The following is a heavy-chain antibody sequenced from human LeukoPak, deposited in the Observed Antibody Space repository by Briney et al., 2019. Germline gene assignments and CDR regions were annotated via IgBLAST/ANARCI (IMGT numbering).Heavy chain of an antibody. CDR2: IYYSGST. V-gene: IGHV4-59*08. J-gene: IGHJ4*02. Sequence: SETLSLTCAVYGGSFSGYYWSWIRQPPGKGLEWIGYIYYSGSTNYNPSLKSRVTISVDTSKNQFSLKLSSVTAADTAVYYCARRVAVAGTEVFDYWGQGTLVTVSS. CDR1: GGSFSGYY. D-gene: IGHD6-19*01. CDR3: ARRVAVAGTEVFDY.